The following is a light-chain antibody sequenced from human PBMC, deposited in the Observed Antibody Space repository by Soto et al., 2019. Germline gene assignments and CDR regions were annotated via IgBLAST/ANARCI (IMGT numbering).Light chain of an antibody. J-gene: IGLJ2*01. CDR2: LEGSGSY. V-gene: IGLV4-60*02. Sequence: QPVLTQSSSASASLGSSVKLTCTLSSGHSSYIIAWNQQQPGKAPRYLMKLEGSGSYNKGSGVPDRFSGSSSGADRYLTISNLQFEDEADYYCETWDINTHVVFGGGTKLTVL. CDR1: SGHSSYI. CDR3: ETWDINTHVV.